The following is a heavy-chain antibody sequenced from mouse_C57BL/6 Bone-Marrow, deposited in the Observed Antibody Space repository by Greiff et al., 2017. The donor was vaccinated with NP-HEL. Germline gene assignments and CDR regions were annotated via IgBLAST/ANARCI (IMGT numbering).Heavy chain of an antibody. CDR2: IDPSDSET. CDR1: GYTFTSYW. V-gene: IGHV1-52*01. Sequence: QVQLQQPGAELVRPGSSVKLSCKASGYTFTSYWMHWVKQRPIQGLEWIGNIDPSDSETHYNQKFKDKATLTVDKSSSTAYMQLSSLTSEDSAVYYCATYYYGSSYFDYWGQGTTLTVSS. J-gene: IGHJ2*01. D-gene: IGHD1-1*01. CDR3: ATYYYGSSYFDY.